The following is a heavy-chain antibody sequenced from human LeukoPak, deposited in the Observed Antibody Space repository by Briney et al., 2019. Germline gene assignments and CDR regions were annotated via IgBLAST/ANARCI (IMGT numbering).Heavy chain of an antibody. CDR2: IYPGDSDT. CDR3: ARINDSDAFDI. J-gene: IGHJ3*02. Sequence: GESLKISCRGSGYSFSTYWIGWVRQMPGKGLEWMGIIYPGDSDTRYSPSFQGQVTISADKSISTAYLQWSSLKASDTAMYFCARINDSDAFDIWGQGTMVTVSS. D-gene: IGHD2-15*01. CDR1: GYSFSTYW. V-gene: IGHV5-51*01.